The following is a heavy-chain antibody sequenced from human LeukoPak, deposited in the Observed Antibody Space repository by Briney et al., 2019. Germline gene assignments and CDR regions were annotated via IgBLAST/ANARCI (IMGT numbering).Heavy chain of an antibody. J-gene: IGHJ2*01. CDR3: AKDWRCGTSDPDWYFDL. CDR1: GFTSSDCA. CDR2: IVKTGGTT. Sequence: PGGSLRLSCAASGFTSSDCAMTWVRQAPGKGLEWVSAIVKTGGTTYADSVKGRFTNSRDNSKNTLYLQMDSLRAEDTAVYYCAKDWRCGTSDPDWYFDLWGRGTLVTVSS. D-gene: IGHD2-8*02. V-gene: IGHV3-23*01.